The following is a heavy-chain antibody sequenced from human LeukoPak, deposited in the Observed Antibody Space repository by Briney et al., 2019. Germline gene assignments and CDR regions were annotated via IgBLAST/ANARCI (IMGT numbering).Heavy chain of an antibody. CDR1: GFTFSSYW. D-gene: IGHD3-3*01. CDR2: INTDGSST. CDR3: ARDGRPYYDFWSGYYIPFDY. V-gene: IGHV3-74*01. Sequence: GGSLRLSCAASGFTFSSYWMHRVRQAPGKGLVWVSRINTDGSSTSYADSVKGRFTISRDNAKNTLYLQMNSLRAEDTAVYYCARDGRPYYDFWSGYYIPFDYWGQGTLVTVSS. J-gene: IGHJ4*02.